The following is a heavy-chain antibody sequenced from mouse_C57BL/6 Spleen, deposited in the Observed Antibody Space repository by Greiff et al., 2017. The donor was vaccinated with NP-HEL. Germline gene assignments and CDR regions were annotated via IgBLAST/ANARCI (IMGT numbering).Heavy chain of an antibody. J-gene: IGHJ3*01. Sequence: VQLVESGGDLVKPGGSLKLSCAASGFTFSSYGMSWVRQTPDKRLEWVATISSGGSYTYYPDSVKGRFTISRDNAKNTLYLQMSSLKSEDTAMYYCARHEYYDYVAYWGQGTLVTVSA. CDR1: GFTFSSYG. D-gene: IGHD2-4*01. CDR3: ARHEYYDYVAY. V-gene: IGHV5-6*01. CDR2: ISSGGSYT.